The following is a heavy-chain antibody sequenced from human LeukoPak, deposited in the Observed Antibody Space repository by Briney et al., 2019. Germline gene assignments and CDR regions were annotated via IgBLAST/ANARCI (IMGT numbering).Heavy chain of an antibody. CDR3: ARGEGDGYNENPFDY. CDR1: GGSISSYY. D-gene: IGHD5-24*01. CDR2: IYYSGST. Sequence: SETLSLTCTVSGGSISSYYWSWIRQPPGKGLEWIGYIYYSGSTNYNPSLKSRVTISVNTSKNQFSLKLSSVTAADTAVYYCARGEGDGYNENPFDYWGQGTLVTVSS. J-gene: IGHJ4*02. V-gene: IGHV4-59*08.